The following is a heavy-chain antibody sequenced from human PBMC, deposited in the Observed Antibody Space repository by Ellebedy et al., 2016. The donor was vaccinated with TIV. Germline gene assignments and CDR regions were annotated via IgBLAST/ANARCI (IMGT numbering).Heavy chain of an antibody. V-gene: IGHV1-2*02. J-gene: IGHJ6*04. CDR2: INPHSGDT. CDR3: ARVDV. Sequence: ASVKVSXKASRYSFTAYFMHWVRQAPGQGPEWMGWINPHSGDTRVAQKFQGRLTMTMDSPISTGYMELNGLQSDDTAVYFCARVDVWGRGTTVTVSS. CDR1: RYSFTAYF.